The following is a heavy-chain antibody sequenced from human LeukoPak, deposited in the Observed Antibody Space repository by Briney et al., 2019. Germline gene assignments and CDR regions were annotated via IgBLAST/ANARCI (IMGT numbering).Heavy chain of an antibody. CDR2: IYYSGST. V-gene: IGHV4-59*01. J-gene: IGHJ4*02. Sequence: HSETLSLTCTVSGGSISSYYWSWIRQPPGKGLEWIGYIYYSGSTNYNPSLKSRVTISVDTSKNQFSLKLSSVTAADTAVYYCARDSVGADYFDYWGQGTLVTVSS. CDR3: ARDSVGADYFDY. CDR1: GGSISSYY. D-gene: IGHD1-26*01.